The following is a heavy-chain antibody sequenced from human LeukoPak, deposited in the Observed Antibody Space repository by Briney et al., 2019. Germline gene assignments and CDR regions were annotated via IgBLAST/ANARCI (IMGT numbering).Heavy chain of an antibody. CDR3: ARDFVAMVRGVLPDY. CDR2: LSPDESTT. D-gene: IGHD3-10*01. Sequence: PGGSLRLSCAASGFTFSSYWMHWVRQAPGKGLLWVSRLSPDESTTAYADSVKGRFTISRDNAKNSLYLQMNSLRAEDTAVYYCARDFVAMVRGVLPDYWGQGTLVTVSS. J-gene: IGHJ4*02. V-gene: IGHV3-74*01. CDR1: GFTFSSYW.